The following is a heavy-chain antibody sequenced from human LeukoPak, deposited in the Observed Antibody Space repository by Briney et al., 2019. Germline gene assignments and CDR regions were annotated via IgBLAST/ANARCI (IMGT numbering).Heavy chain of an antibody. J-gene: IGHJ6*03. CDR2: ISYDGSNK. V-gene: IGHV3-30-3*01. CDR3: AKGVPYYVAYYYYYMDV. D-gene: IGHD1-26*01. CDR1: GFTFSSYA. Sequence: PGGSLRLSCAASGFTFSSYAMHWVRQAPGKGLEWVAVISYDGSNKYYADSVKGRFTISRDNSKNTLYLQMNSLRAEDTAVYYCAKGVPYYVAYYYYYMDVWGKGTTVTVSS.